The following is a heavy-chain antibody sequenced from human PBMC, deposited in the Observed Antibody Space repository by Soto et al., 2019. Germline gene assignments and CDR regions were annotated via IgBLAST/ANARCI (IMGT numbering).Heavy chain of an antibody. CDR1: GGTPSNSA. V-gene: IGHV1-69*01. D-gene: IGHD3-22*01. CDR2: IIPVFGIV. J-gene: IGHJ6*02. Sequence: QVQLVQSGAEVKKPGSSVRVSCKASGGTPSNSAFSWVRQAPGQGLEWMGGIIPVFGIVKYAQNLEGRVTLTADEATNTEYMEMSSLRYEDMAVYYCACGRRVVVGSRAYYGMDVWCPWTTVTVAS. CDR3: ACGRRVVVGSRAYYGMDV.